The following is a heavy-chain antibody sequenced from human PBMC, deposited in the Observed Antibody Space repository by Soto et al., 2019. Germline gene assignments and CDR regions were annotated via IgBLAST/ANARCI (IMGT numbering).Heavy chain of an antibody. D-gene: IGHD3-10*01. Sequence: ASVKVSCKASGYTFTSYAMHWVRQAPGQRLEWMGWINAGNGNTKYSQRFQGRVTITRDTSASTAYMELSSLRSEDTAVYYCASPRPLWFGESYYYYGMDVWGQGTTVTVSS. CDR2: INAGNGNT. J-gene: IGHJ6*02. CDR3: ASPRPLWFGESYYYYGMDV. V-gene: IGHV1-3*01. CDR1: GYTFTSYA.